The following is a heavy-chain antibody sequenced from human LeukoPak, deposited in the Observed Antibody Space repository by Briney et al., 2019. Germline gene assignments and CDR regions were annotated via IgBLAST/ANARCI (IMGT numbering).Heavy chain of an antibody. D-gene: IGHD4-17*01. J-gene: IGHJ4*02. CDR2: IIPILGIA. Sequence: SVKVSCKASGGTLSSYAISWVRQAPGQGLEWMGRIIPILGIANYAQKFQGRVTITADKSTSTAYMELSSLRSEDTAVYYCARDPYGDYAFDYWGQGTLVTVSS. CDR1: GGTLSSYA. V-gene: IGHV1-69*04. CDR3: ARDPYGDYAFDY.